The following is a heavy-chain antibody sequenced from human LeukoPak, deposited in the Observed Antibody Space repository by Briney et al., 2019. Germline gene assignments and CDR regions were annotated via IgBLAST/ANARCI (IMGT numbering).Heavy chain of an antibody. CDR2: ISSSSSSTI. CDR1: GFTFSSYS. D-gene: IGHD4-17*01. CDR3: ARGYYGDGLFDY. J-gene: IGHJ4*02. Sequence: GGSLRLSCAASGFTFSSYSMNWVRQAPGKGLEWVSYISSSSSSTIYYADSVKGRFTISRDNAKNSLYLQMNSLRAEDTAVYYCARGYYGDGLFDYWGQGTLVTVSS. V-gene: IGHV3-48*01.